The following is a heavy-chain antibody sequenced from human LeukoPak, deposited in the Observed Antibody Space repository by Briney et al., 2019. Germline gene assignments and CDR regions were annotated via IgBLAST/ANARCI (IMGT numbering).Heavy chain of an antibody. D-gene: IGHD4-23*01. Sequence: GGSLGLSCAASGFTFSSYSMNWVRQAPGKGLEWVSSISSSSSFIYYADSVKGRFTISRDNAKNSLYLQMNSLRVEDTAVYYCARDRYGGPDYWGQGTLVTVSS. V-gene: IGHV3-21*01. CDR2: ISSSSSFI. CDR3: ARDRYGGPDY. CDR1: GFTFSSYS. J-gene: IGHJ4*02.